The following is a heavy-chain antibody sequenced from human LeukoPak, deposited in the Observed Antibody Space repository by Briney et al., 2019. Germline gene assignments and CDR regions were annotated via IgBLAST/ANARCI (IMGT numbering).Heavy chain of an antibody. V-gene: IGHV4-31*03. D-gene: IGHD3-10*01. CDR3: ARDHSYYFGSQTSTLDV. CDR2: IYYTGSV. J-gene: IGHJ6*02. CDR1: GGSISGGGYY. Sequence: PSQTLSLTCTVSGGSISGGGYYWTWIRQPPGEGLEWIGYIYYTGSVDYNASLKSRLTISLDTSKNRFSLKLNSVTAADTAVYYCARDHSYYFGSQTSTLDVWGQGTAVTVSS.